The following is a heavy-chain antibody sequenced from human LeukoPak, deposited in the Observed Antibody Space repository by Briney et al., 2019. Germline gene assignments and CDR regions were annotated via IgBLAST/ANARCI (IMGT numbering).Heavy chain of an antibody. V-gene: IGHV4-34*01. Sequence: SETLSLTCAVYGGSFSGYYWSWIRQPPGQGLEWIGEINHSGSTNYNPSLKSRVTISVDTSKNQFSLKLSSVTAADTAVYYCASGARRAYSSGWYYFDYWGQGTLVTVSS. CDR1: GGSFSGYY. J-gene: IGHJ4*02. CDR3: ASGARRAYSSGWYYFDY. CDR2: INHSGST. D-gene: IGHD6-19*01.